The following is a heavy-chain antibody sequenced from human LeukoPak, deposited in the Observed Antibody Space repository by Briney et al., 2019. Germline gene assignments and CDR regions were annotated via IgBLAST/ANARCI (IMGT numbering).Heavy chain of an antibody. CDR3: VREEYFQDSNGYSYYFHS. J-gene: IGHJ4*02. V-gene: IGHV4-4*07. Sequence: PSETLSLTCTVSGGSIGWDYWSWIRQSAGKGLEWIGRIYKSGSTNYNPSFRSRVTMSVDTSKNQFSLSVTSVTAEDTAVCYCVREEYFQDSNGYSYYFHSWGQGSMVTVSS. CDR2: IYKSGST. CDR1: GGSIGWDY. D-gene: IGHD3-22*01.